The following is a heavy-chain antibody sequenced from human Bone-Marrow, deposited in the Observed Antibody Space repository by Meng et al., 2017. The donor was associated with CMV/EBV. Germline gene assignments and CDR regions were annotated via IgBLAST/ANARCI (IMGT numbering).Heavy chain of an antibody. J-gene: IGHJ4*02. CDR2: ISSSSSYI. D-gene: IGHD4-23*01. CDR3: AREGSNSGFDY. Sequence: GGSLRLSYTASGFTFGDYAMSWVRQAPGKGLEWVSSISSSSSYIYYADSVKGRFTISRDNAKNSLYLQMDSLRAEDTAVYYCAREGSNSGFDYWGQGTLVTVSS. V-gene: IGHV3-21*01. CDR1: GFTFGDYA.